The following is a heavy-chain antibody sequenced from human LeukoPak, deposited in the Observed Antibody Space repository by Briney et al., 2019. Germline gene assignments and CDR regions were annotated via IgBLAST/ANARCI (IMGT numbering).Heavy chain of an antibody. CDR1: GYSISSGYY. Sequence: PSETLSLTCAVSGYSISSGYYWGWIRQPPGKGLEWIGSIYHSGSTYYNPSLESRVTISVDTSKNQFSLKLSSVTAADTAVYYCARGLTYYDFWSGHHPGSYYMDVWGKGTTVTVSS. V-gene: IGHV4-38-2*01. CDR3: ARGLTYYDFWSGHHPGSYYMDV. CDR2: IYHSGST. D-gene: IGHD3-3*01. J-gene: IGHJ6*03.